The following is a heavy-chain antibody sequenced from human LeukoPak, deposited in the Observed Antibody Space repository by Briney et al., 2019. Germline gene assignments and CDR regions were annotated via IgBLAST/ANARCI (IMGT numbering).Heavy chain of an antibody. CDR3: ARDREWELPPYDAFDI. CDR1: GYTFTSYG. Sequence: ASVKVSCKASGYTFTSYGISWVRQAPGQGLEWMGWISAYNGNTNYAQKLQGRVTVTTDTSTSTAYMELRSLRSDDTAVYYCARDREWELPPYDAFDIWGQGTMVTVSS. J-gene: IGHJ3*02. D-gene: IGHD1-26*01. CDR2: ISAYNGNT. V-gene: IGHV1-18*01.